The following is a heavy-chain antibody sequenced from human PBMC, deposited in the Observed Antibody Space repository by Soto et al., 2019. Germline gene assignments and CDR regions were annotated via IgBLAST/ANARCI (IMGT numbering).Heavy chain of an antibody. CDR1: GYTFTNYD. CDR3: ARGSQYDILTGYYYYYGMDV. D-gene: IGHD3-9*01. Sequence: QVQLVQSGAEVKKPGASVKVSCKASGYTFTNYDINWVRQATGQGLEWMGWMNPNSGNTGYAQKFQGRVTMTRNTSISTAYMELSSLRSEDTAVYYCARGSQYDILTGYYYYYGMDVWGQGTTVTVSS. J-gene: IGHJ6*02. V-gene: IGHV1-8*01. CDR2: MNPNSGNT.